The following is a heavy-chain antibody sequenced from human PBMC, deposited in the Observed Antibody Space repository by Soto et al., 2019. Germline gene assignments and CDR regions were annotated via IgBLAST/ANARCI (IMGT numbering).Heavy chain of an antibody. Sequence: GFMSLSFAASGFTFSSYWMSWVRQAPGKGPEWVANIKQDGSEKYYVDSVKGRFTISRDNAKNSLYLQMNSLRAEDTAVYYCARALEYYDFWSGYYGGLYYYYGMDVWGQGTTVTV. CDR2: IKQDGSEK. D-gene: IGHD3-3*01. CDR1: GFTFSSYW. J-gene: IGHJ6*02. V-gene: IGHV3-7*03. CDR3: ARALEYYDFWSGYYGGLYYYYGMDV.